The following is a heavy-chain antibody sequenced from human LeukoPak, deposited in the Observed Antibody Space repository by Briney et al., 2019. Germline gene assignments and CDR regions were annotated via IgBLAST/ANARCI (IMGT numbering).Heavy chain of an antibody. CDR2: MNPNSGNT. V-gene: IGHV1-8*01. D-gene: IGHD6-13*01. J-gene: IGHJ6*02. Sequence: GASVKVSCKASGYTFTSYDINWVRQATGQGLEWMGWMNPNSGNTGYAQKFQGRVTMTRNTSISTAYMELSSLRSEDTAVYYCARGGALFSSSTLVLGYYYYGMDVWGQGTTVTVSS. CDR3: ARGGALFSSSTLVLGYYYYGMDV. CDR1: GYTFTSYD.